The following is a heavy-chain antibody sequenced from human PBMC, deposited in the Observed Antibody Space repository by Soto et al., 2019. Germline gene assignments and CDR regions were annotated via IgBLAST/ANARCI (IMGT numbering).Heavy chain of an antibody. CDR2: ISSSSSTI. Sequence: PGGSLSLSCAASGFTFSNYWMNWVRQAPGKGLEWVSYISSSSSTIYYADSVKGRFTISRDNAKNSLYLQMNSLRAEDTAVYYCARDAAGYSSGYEDYWGQGTLVTVSS. CDR1: GFTFSNYW. D-gene: IGHD3-22*01. J-gene: IGHJ4*02. CDR3: ARDAAGYSSGYEDY. V-gene: IGHV3-48*01.